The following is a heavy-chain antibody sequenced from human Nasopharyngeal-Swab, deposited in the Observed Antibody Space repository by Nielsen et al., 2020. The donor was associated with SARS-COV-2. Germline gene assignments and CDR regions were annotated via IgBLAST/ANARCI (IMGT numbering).Heavy chain of an antibody. CDR1: GFTYDDYA. CDR3: AKARRTGTYGYECFDS. CDR2: ITWNSGNK. J-gene: IGHJ4*02. V-gene: IGHV3-9*01. D-gene: IGHD5-18*01. Sequence: GGSLRLSCAASGFTYDDYAMHWVRQPPGKGLEWVSGITWNSGNKGYAESVQGRFTISRDNAKNSLYLQMNSLRAEDTALYYCAKARRTGTYGYECFDSWGQETLFTFSS.